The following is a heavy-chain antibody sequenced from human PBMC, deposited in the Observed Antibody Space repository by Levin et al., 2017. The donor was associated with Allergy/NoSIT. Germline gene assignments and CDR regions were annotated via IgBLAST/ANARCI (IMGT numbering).Heavy chain of an antibody. CDR1: GFTFSSYW. CDR2: INSDGSST. V-gene: IGHV3-74*01. Sequence: GGSLRLSCAASGFTFSSYWMHWVRQAPGKGLVWVSRINSDGSSTSYADSVKGRFTISRDNAKNTLYLQMNSLRAEDTAVYYCARGGTVTTVRYYGMDVWGQGTTVTVSS. J-gene: IGHJ6*02. D-gene: IGHD4-17*01. CDR3: ARGGTVTTVRYYGMDV.